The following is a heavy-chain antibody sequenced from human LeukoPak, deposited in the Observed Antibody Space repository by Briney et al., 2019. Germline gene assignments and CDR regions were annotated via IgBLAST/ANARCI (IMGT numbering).Heavy chain of an antibody. Sequence: GGSLRLSRAASGFTLSVYAMSAVPETPGKGLEWGSAISVGGASTYYAASVKGRFTISRDNSKNTLYLQMNSLRAEDTAVYYCAKLTMIVVVPGSYFDYWGQGTLVTVSS. CDR3: AKLTMIVVVPGSYFDY. CDR1: GFTLSVYA. V-gene: IGHV3-23*01. J-gene: IGHJ4*02. CDR2: ISVGGAST. D-gene: IGHD3-22*01.